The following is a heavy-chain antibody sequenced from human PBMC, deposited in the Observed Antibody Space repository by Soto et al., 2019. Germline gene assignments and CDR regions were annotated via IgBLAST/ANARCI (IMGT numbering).Heavy chain of an antibody. J-gene: IGHJ4*02. CDR3: ATYLTTVTTENTQFDY. CDR2: ISSSSSYI. Sequence: EVQLVESGGGLVKPGGSLRLSCAASGFTFSSYSMNWVRQAPGKGLEWVSSISSSSSYIYYADSVKGRFTISRDNAKNSLYLQMNSLRAEDTAVYYCATYLTTVTTENTQFDYWGQGTLVTVSS. V-gene: IGHV3-21*01. D-gene: IGHD4-4*01. CDR1: GFTFSSYS.